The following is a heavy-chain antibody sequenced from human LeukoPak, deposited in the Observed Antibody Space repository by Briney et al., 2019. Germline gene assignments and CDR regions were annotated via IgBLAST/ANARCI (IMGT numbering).Heavy chain of an antibody. Sequence: SVKVSCTASGYTFTGYYMHWVRQAPGHELEWMGWINLNRTKTYYPQKLKGMVTMTSDTSISTAYLELSRLRSDDTAVYYCARDLTDRLTGYYMVAFDIWGQGTMVTVSS. CDR2: INLNRTKT. J-gene: IGHJ3*02. CDR3: ARDLTDRLTGYYMVAFDI. CDR1: GYTFTGYY. V-gene: IGHV1-2*02. D-gene: IGHD3-9*01.